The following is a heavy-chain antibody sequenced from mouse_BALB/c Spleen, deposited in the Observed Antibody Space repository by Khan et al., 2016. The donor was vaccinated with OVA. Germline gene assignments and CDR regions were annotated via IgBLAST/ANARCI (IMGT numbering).Heavy chain of an antibody. Sequence: MQLEEPGTVLARPGASVKMSCKASGYSFTSYLIYWVKRRLGQGLEWIGGIYPGNSDTSYNQKFKDKAKLTAGTSASTAYMELSSLTNEDSAVYYGTGGGYSSFAHWGQGTLVTVSA. CDR1: GYSFTSYL. V-gene: IGHV1-5*01. J-gene: IGHJ3*01. CDR3: TGGGYSSFAH. CDR2: IYPGNSDT. D-gene: IGHD1-3*01.